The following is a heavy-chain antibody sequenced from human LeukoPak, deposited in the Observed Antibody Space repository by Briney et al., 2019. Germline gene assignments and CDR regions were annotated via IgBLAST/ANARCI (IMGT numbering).Heavy chain of an antibody. Sequence: ASVRVSCKASGYTFTSYGISWVRQAPGQGLEWMGWISAYNGNTNYAQKLQGRVTMTTDTSTSTAYMEPRSLRSDDTAVYYCARDLTMVRGVIRYYFDYWGQGTLVTVSS. V-gene: IGHV1-18*04. J-gene: IGHJ4*02. CDR3: ARDLTMVRGVIRYYFDY. CDR2: ISAYNGNT. CDR1: GYTFTSYG. D-gene: IGHD3-10*01.